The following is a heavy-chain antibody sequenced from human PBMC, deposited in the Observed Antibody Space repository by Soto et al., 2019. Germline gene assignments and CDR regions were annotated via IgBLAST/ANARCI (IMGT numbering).Heavy chain of an antibody. CDR2: IIPIFGTA. J-gene: IGHJ6*02. Sequence: SVKVSCKASGGTCSSYAISWVRQAPGQGLEWMGGIIPIFGTANYAQKFQGRVTITADESTSTAYMELSSLRSEDTAVYYCARSVVVTAKRPSWVDVWGQGTTVTVSS. CDR3: ARSVVVTAKRPSWVDV. D-gene: IGHD2-21*02. V-gene: IGHV1-69*13. CDR1: GGTCSSYA.